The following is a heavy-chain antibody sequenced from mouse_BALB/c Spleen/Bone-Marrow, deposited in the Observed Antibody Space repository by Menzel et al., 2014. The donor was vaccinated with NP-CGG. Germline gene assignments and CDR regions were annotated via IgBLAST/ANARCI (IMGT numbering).Heavy chain of an antibody. J-gene: IGHJ3*01. CDR2: INPSSGYT. CDR3: AREGYGNYAY. D-gene: IGHD2-10*02. CDR1: GYTFTSYT. Sequence: QVTLKVCGAELARPGASVKMSCKASGYTFTSYTMHWVRQRPGQGLEWIGYINPSSGYTNYNQKFKDKATLTADKSSSTAYMQLSSLTSEDSAVYYCAREGYGNYAYWGQGTLVTVSA. V-gene: IGHV1-4*01.